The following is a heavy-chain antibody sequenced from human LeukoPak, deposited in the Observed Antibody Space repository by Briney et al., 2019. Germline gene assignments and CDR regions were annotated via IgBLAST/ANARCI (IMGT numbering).Heavy chain of an antibody. CDR1: GYTFTGYY. Sequence: AASVKVSCKASGYTFTGYYMHWVRQAPGQGLEWMGRINPNSGGTNYAQKFQGRVTMTRDTSISTAYMELSRLRSDDTAVYYCARYPVTIAVAGGGFDYWGQGTLVTVSS. CDR2: INPNSGGT. J-gene: IGHJ4*02. V-gene: IGHV1-2*06. D-gene: IGHD6-19*01. CDR3: ARYPVTIAVAGGGFDY.